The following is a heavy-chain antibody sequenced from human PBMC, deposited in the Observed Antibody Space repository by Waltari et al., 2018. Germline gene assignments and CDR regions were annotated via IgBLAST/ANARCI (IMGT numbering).Heavy chain of an antibody. CDR1: GYTFTNFG. Sequence: QVQLVQSGAEVKKPGASVKVSCKASGYTFTNFGINWVRQAPGQGLEWMGWISPYNDNADYDQKLQGSVTMTTDTSTKTAYLELRSLRSDDTAVYYCARGGGPRTVVALTFDLWGQGTLVTVSS. V-gene: IGHV1-18*01. J-gene: IGHJ4*02. CDR3: ARGGGPRTVVALTFDL. D-gene: IGHD3-22*01. CDR2: ISPYNDNA.